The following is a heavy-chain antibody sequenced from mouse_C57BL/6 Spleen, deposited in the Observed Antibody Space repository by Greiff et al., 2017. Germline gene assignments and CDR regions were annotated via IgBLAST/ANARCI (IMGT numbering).Heavy chain of an antibody. D-gene: IGHD2-4*01. CDR3: ASYDYDERGFAY. CDR1: GFSLTSYG. Sequence: QVQLQQSGPGLVQPSQSLSITCTVSGFSLTSYGVHWVRQSPGKGLEWLGVIWSGGSTDYNAAFISRLSISKDNSKSQVFFKMNSLQADDTAIYYCASYDYDERGFAYWGQGTLVTVSA. J-gene: IGHJ3*01. V-gene: IGHV2-2*01. CDR2: IWSGGST.